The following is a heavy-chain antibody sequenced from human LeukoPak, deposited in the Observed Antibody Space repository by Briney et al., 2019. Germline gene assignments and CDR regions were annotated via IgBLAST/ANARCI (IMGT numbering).Heavy chain of an antibody. Sequence: PGGSLRLSCAASGFTFSDYYMSRIRQAPGKGLEWVSYISSSGSTIYYADSVKGRFTISRDNAKNSLYLQMNSLRAEDTAVYYCARSGYDILTGYYKAGNWFDPWGQGTLVTVSS. J-gene: IGHJ5*02. CDR2: ISSSGSTI. CDR3: ARSGYDILTGYYKAGNWFDP. V-gene: IGHV3-11*04. CDR1: GFTFSDYY. D-gene: IGHD3-9*01.